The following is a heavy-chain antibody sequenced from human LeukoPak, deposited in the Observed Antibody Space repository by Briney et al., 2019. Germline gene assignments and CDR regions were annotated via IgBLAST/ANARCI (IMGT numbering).Heavy chain of an antibody. CDR2: IIPIFGTA. V-gene: IGHV1-69*05. CDR3: ARDQSRDGYNLDAFDI. J-gene: IGHJ3*02. D-gene: IGHD5-24*01. Sequence: SVKVSCKASGGTFSSHAISWVRQAPGQGLEWMGGIIPIFGTANYAQKFQGRVTITTDESTSTAYMELRSLRSEDTAVYYCARDQSRDGYNLDAFDIWGQGTMVTVSS. CDR1: GGTFSSHA.